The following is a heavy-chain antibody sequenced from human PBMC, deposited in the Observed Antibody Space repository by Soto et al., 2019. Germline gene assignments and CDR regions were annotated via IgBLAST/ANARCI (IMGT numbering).Heavy chain of an antibody. CDR3: AKCGNWNYDSES. CDR1: GYTFTTSG. CDR2: ISANNGNT. Sequence: QVQLVQSGAEVKKPGASVKVSCKASGYTFTTSGITWVRQAPGQGLEWMGWISANNGNTNYAQNVQGRLTMTTDTSTSTAYMELRSLTTDDTAVYYCAKCGNWNYDSESWGQGTLVTVS. J-gene: IGHJ5*02. D-gene: IGHD1-7*01. V-gene: IGHV1-18*01.